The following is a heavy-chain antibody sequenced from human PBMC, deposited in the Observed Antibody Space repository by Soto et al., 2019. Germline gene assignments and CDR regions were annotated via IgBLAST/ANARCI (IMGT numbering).Heavy chain of an antibody. CDR2: INPQTGGT. CDR1: GYTFTSYG. V-gene: IGHV1-2*02. CDR3: ARERYQVISDGMDV. D-gene: IGHD2-2*01. J-gene: IGHJ6*02. Sequence: ASVKVSCKASGYTFTSYGIHWVREAPGQGLEWMGWINPQTGGTSYGQKFQGRVTLSRDTSINTAYLELSRLRFDDAAVYFCARERYQVISDGMDVWGQGTTVTVSS.